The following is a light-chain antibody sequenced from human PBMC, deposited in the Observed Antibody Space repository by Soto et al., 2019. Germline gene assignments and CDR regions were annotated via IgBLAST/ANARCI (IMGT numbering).Light chain of an antibody. J-gene: IGKJ3*01. V-gene: IGKV2-28*01. CDR2: LGS. CDR3: MQALQTPCT. Sequence: DIVMTQSPLSLPVTPGEPASISCRSSQSLLHSNGYNYLDWYLQKPGQSPQLLIYLGSNRASGVSVRFSGSGSGTDFPLKINRVEADDVGVYYCMQALQTPCTFGPGTKVEIK. CDR1: QSLLHSNGYNY.